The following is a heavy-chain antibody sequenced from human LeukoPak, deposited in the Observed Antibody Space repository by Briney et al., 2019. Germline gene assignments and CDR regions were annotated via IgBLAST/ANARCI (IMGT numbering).Heavy chain of an antibody. CDR3: ARSRYSSSSGLDFDY. CDR2: IYTSGST. J-gene: IGHJ4*02. CDR1: GGPISSDY. D-gene: IGHD6-6*01. V-gene: IGHV4-4*07. Sequence: SETLSLTCTVSGGPISSDYWSWIRQPPGKGLEWIGHIYTSGSTNYNPSLKSRVTISVDKSKNQFSLKLSFVTAADTAVYYCARSRYSSSSGLDFDYWGQGTLVTVSS.